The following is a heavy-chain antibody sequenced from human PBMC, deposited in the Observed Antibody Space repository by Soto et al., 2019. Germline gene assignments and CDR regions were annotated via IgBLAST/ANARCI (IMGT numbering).Heavy chain of an antibody. CDR1: GFTFSSYG. CDR2: IWYDGSNK. Sequence: QVQLVESGGGVVQPGRSLRLSCAASGFTFSSYGMHWVRQAPGKGLEWVALIWYDGSNKYYADSVKGRFTISSDNSKNTLYLQMNSLRAEDTAVYYCARDQGAYAEYFQHWGQGTLVTVSS. CDR3: ARDQGAYAEYFQH. V-gene: IGHV3-33*01. J-gene: IGHJ1*01. D-gene: IGHD1-26*01.